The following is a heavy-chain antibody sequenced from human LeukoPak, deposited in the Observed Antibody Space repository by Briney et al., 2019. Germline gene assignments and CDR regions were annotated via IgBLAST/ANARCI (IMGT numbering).Heavy chain of an antibody. Sequence: PSETLSLTCTVSGDSISNYYWTWIRQPPGNGLECIGYIYYSGSTNYNPSLKSRFTISVDTSKNQFSLKLSSVTAADTAVYYCASFSSSGYVDYWGQGTLVPVSS. J-gene: IGHJ4*02. CDR2: IYYSGST. CDR3: ASFSSSGYVDY. CDR1: GDSISNYY. V-gene: IGHV4-59*01. D-gene: IGHD3-22*01.